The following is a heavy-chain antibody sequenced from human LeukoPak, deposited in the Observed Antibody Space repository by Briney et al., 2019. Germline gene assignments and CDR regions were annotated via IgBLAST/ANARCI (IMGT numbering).Heavy chain of an antibody. CDR1: GYTFTGYY. Sequence: ASVKVSCKASGYTFTGYYMHWVRQAPGQGLEWMGWINPNSGGTNYAQKFQGRVTMTRDTSISTAYMELSRLRSDDTAVYYCARGREDFPPGPVDYWGQGTLVTVSS. D-gene: IGHD2/OR15-2a*01. V-gene: IGHV1-2*02. CDR2: INPNSGGT. J-gene: IGHJ4*02. CDR3: ARGREDFPPGPVDY.